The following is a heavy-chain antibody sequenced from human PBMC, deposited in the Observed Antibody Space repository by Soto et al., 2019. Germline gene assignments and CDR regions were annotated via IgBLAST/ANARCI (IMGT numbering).Heavy chain of an antibody. CDR3: AKDGRGSGSHYNSFGY. J-gene: IGHJ4*02. Sequence: EVQLVESGGGLIQPGGSLKLSCAASGFTVGNNYMSWVRQAPGKGLEWVSLIYSPGTTKYADSVKGRFTVSRDNAKNTLYLQMNSLRGEDTAVYYCAKDGRGSGSHYNSFGYWGQGTLVTVSS. CDR1: GFTVGNNY. D-gene: IGHD3-10*01. V-gene: IGHV3-53*01. CDR2: IYSPGTT.